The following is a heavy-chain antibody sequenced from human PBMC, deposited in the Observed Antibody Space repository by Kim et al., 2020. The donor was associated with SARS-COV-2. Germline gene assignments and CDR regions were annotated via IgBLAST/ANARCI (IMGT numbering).Heavy chain of an antibody. J-gene: IGHJ5*02. D-gene: IGHD4-17*01. CDR1: GGSISSSSYY. CDR2: INYSGST. V-gene: IGHV4-39*06. Sequence: SETLSLTCTVSGGSISSSSYYWGWHRQPPGKGLEWIRSINYSGSTYYNPSLKSRVTISVDTTKNQFPLKLSSVAAAATAVYYCARNPQYGDYVGLWFDPWGQGTLVTV. CDR3: ARNPQYGDYVGLWFDP.